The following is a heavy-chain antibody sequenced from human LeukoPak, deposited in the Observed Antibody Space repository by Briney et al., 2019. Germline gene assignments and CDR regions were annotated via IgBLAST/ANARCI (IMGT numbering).Heavy chain of an antibody. D-gene: IGHD6-13*01. J-gene: IGHJ4*02. CDR2: IYYSGST. Sequence: PSETLSLTCTVSGGSISSYYWSWIRQPPGKGLEWIGYIYYSGSTNYNPSLKSRVTIPVDTSKNQFSLKLSSVTAADTAVYYCARGWIAAAGPFFDYWGQGTLVTVSS. V-gene: IGHV4-59*01. CDR1: GGSISSYY. CDR3: ARGWIAAAGPFFDY.